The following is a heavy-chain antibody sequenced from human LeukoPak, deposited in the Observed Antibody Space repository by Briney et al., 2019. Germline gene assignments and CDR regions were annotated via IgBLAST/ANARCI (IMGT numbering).Heavy chain of an antibody. CDR1: GFTFSHFA. Sequence: GESLRLSCAASGFTFSHFAMNWIRHAPGKGLEWVSFINYNGADTNYADSVKGRFTVSRDNSKNTLYLRMTSLGAEDTGTYYCAKDIRACCWGQGTQVTVSS. V-gene: IGHV3-23*01. CDR2: INYNGADT. CDR3: AKDIRACC. J-gene: IGHJ4*02. D-gene: IGHD3-3*02.